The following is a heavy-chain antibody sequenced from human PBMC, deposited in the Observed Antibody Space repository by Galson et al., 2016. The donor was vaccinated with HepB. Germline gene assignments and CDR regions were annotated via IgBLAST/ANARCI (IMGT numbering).Heavy chain of an antibody. V-gene: IGHV3-72*01. D-gene: IGHD2-21*01. CDR1: GFTFSDHY. Sequence: SLRLSCAVSGFTFSDHYMDWVRQDPGKGLEWVGRSRHRARGYTTEYAACVKGRFTITIDVSKNSLNLQMNTLKTEDAAVYYCVRAPKDGGGRVYEDFWGQGTLVIVSS. CDR3: VRAPKDGGGRVYEDF. CDR2: SRHRARGYTT. J-gene: IGHJ4*02.